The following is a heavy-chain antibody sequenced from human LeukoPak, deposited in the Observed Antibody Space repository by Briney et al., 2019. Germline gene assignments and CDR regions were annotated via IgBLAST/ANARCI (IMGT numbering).Heavy chain of an antibody. V-gene: IGHV1-69*06. CDR2: IIPIFGTA. J-gene: IGHJ6*03. CDR1: GGTFSSYA. CDR3: ARVGYSSGWYNYYYYYMDV. Sequence: GASVKVSCKASGGTFSSYAISWVRQAPGQGLEWMGGIIPIFGTANYAQKFQGRVTITADKSTSTAYMELRSLRSDDTAVYYCARVGYSSGWYNYYYYYMDVWGKGTTVTVSS. D-gene: IGHD6-19*01.